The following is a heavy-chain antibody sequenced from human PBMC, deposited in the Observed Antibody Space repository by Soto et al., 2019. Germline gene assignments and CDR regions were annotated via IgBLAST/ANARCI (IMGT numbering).Heavy chain of an antibody. Sequence: SVKVSCKASGGTFSSYAISWVRQAPGQGLEWMGGIIPIFGTANYAQKFQGRVTITADKSTSTAYMELSSLRSEDTAVYYCARSSGGVFGIIIEGTNWFAPWGQGTLVTVSS. J-gene: IGHJ5*02. CDR1: GGTFSSYA. CDR3: ARSSGGVFGIIIEGTNWFAP. CDR2: IIPIFGTA. D-gene: IGHD3-16*01. V-gene: IGHV1-69*06.